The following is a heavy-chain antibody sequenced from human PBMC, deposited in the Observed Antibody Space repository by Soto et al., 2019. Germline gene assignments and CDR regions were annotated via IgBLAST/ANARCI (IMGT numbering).Heavy chain of an antibody. J-gene: IGHJ4*02. CDR1: GITFGSRA. CDR2: TTDTGGDA. Sequence: EVQLLESGGDLVQPGGSLRLSGVASGITFGSRAMSWFRQAPGGGLGWVSSTTDTGGDAKYADSVRGRFTISRDNSKNTLYLQMSSLRVEDSAVYYCARGSTDSYPGSRIFDFWGRGTLVTVSS. V-gene: IGHV3-23*01. CDR3: ARGSTDSYPGSRIFDF. D-gene: IGHD3-10*01.